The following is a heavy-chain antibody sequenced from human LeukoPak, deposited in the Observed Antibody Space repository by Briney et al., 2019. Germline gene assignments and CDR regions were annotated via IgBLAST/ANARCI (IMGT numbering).Heavy chain of an antibody. D-gene: IGHD5-12*01. CDR2: ISGSGGTT. CDR1: GFTFSSYA. J-gene: IGHJ4*02. CDR3: AKVIMGSGYALFDY. V-gene: IGHV3-23*01. Sequence: GGFLRLSCAASGFTFSSYAMSWVRQAPGKGLEWVSSISGSGGTTYSADSVKGRFTISRDNSKNTLYLRMNSLRAEETAIYYCAKVIMGSGYALFDYWGQGTLVTVSS.